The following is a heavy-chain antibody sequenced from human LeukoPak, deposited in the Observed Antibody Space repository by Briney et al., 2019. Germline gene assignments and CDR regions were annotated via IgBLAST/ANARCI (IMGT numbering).Heavy chain of an antibody. Sequence: SQTLSLTCAVSGGSISSGGYSWSWIRQPPGKGLEWIGYIYYSGSTYYNPSLKSRVTISVDTSKNQFSLKLSSVTAADTAVYYCARRVLQYGSGSFYDYWGQGTLVTVSS. V-gene: IGHV4-30-4*08. CDR3: ARRVLQYGSGSFYDY. CDR1: GGSISSGGYS. D-gene: IGHD3-10*01. J-gene: IGHJ4*02. CDR2: IYYSGST.